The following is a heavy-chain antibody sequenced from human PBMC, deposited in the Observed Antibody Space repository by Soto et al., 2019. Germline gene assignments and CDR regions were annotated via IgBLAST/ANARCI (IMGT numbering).Heavy chain of an antibody. D-gene: IGHD3-22*01. J-gene: IGHJ4*02. CDR2: IKSKTDGGTT. Sequence: GGSLRLSCAASGFTFSNAWMNWVRQAPGKGLEWVGRIKSKTDGGTTDYAAPVKGRFTISRDDSKNTLYLQMNSLKTEDTAVYYCTTGVISGYYPVDFDYWDQGTLVTVS. V-gene: IGHV3-15*07. CDR1: GFTFSNAW. CDR3: TTGVISGYYPVDFDY.